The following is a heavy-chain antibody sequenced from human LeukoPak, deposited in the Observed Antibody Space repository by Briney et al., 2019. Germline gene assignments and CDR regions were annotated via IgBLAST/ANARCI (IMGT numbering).Heavy chain of an antibody. D-gene: IGHD2/OR15-2a*01. CDR3: ARENYLSRAFDI. CDR1: GYTFTGYY. Sequence: ASVKVSCKASGYTFTGYYMHWVRQAPGQGLEWMGWINPNSGGTNYAQKFQGRVTMTRDTSISTAYMELSRLRSDDTAVYYCARENYLSRAFDIWGQGTMVTVSS. V-gene: IGHV1-2*02. CDR2: INPNSGGT. J-gene: IGHJ3*02.